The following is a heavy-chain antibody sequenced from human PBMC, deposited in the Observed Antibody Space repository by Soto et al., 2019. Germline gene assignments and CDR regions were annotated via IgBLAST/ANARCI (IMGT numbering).Heavy chain of an antibody. CDR1: GFTFSSYA. CDR2: ISYDGSNK. CDR3: ARGYDFWSGYPNYYFDY. J-gene: IGHJ4*02. V-gene: IGHV3-30-3*01. D-gene: IGHD3-3*01. Sequence: GGSLRLSCAASGFTFSSYAMHWVRQAPGKGLEWVAVISYDGSNKYYADSVKGRFTISRDNSKNTLYLQMNSLRAEDTAVYYCARGYDFWSGYPNYYFDYWGQGTLVTVSS.